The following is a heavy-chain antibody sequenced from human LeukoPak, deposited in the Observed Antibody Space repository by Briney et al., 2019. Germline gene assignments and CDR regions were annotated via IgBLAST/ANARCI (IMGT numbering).Heavy chain of an antibody. CDR1: GGSFSGYY. CDR2: IDHTGST. CDR3: ARGLSSESYYSYLDS. J-gene: IGHJ5*01. Sequence: SETLSLICAVYGGSFSGYYWTWIRQPPGKGPEWIGEIDHTGSTNYNASLKSRITISIDSSKNQISLKLTSVTAADTAVYYCARGLSSESYYSYLDSWGRGTPVTVSS. V-gene: IGHV4-34*01. D-gene: IGHD3-10*01.